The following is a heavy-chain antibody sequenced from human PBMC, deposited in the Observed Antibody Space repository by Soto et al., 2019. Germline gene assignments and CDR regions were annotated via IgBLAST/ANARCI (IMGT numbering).Heavy chain of an antibody. V-gene: IGHV3-33*01. D-gene: IGHD3-10*01. Sequence: GGSLRLSCAASGFTFSSYGMHWVRQAPGKGLEWVAVIWYDGSNKYYADSVKGRFTISRDNSKNTLYLQMNSLRAEDTAVYYCARDLAVMVRGVVFDYWGQGTLVTVSS. J-gene: IGHJ4*02. CDR1: GFTFSSYG. CDR3: ARDLAVMVRGVVFDY. CDR2: IWYDGSNK.